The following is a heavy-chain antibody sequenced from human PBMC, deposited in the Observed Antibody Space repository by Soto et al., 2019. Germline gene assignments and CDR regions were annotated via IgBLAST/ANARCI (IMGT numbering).Heavy chain of an antibody. Sequence: EVQLLESGGGLVQPGGSLRLSCAASGFTFSSYAMSWVRQAPGKGLEWVSAISGSGGSTYYADSVKGRFTISRDNSKNTLYLQMNSLRAEETAVDYCAKGKLRSPHYGMDVWGQGTTVTVSS. J-gene: IGHJ6*02. CDR2: ISGSGGST. V-gene: IGHV3-23*01. D-gene: IGHD3-3*01. CDR1: GFTFSSYA. CDR3: AKGKLRSPHYGMDV.